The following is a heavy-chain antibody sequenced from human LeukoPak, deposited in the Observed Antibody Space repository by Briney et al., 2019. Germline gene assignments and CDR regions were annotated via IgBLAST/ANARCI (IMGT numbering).Heavy chain of an antibody. D-gene: IGHD1-26*01. CDR3: ARHEGGSGSYYIGVDY. J-gene: IGHJ4*02. CDR2: INHSGST. CDR1: GGSISSSIYY. Sequence: SETLSLTYIVSGGSISSSIYYWAWVRQPPGKGLEWIGEINHSGSTNYNPSLKSRVTISVDTSKNQFSLKLSSVTAADTAVYYCARHEGGSGSYYIGVDYWGQGTLVTVSS. V-gene: IGHV4-39*07.